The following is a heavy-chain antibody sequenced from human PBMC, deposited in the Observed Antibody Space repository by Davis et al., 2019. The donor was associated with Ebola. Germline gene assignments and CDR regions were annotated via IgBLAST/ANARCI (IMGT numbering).Heavy chain of an antibody. CDR3: AKGGLFGWYEKD. Sequence: PGGSLRLSCAASGFTFDDYTMHWVRQAPGKGLEWVSAISGSGGSTYYADSVKGRFTISRDNSKNTLYLQMNSLRAEDTAVYYCAKGGLFGWYEKDWGQGTLVTVSS. CDR1: GFTFDDYT. CDR2: ISGSGGST. D-gene: IGHD6-19*01. V-gene: IGHV3-23*01. J-gene: IGHJ4*02.